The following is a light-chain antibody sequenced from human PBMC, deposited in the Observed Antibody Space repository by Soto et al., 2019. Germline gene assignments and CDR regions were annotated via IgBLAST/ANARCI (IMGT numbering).Light chain of an antibody. Sequence: QSALTQPASVSGSPGQSITISCTGTSSDVGSYNLDSWYHQRPGKAPKLLIYGVNKRPSGVSTRFSGSKSGNMASLRISDLQAEDEGDFYCCAYADSNIFVFGTGTKLTVL. CDR3: CAYADSNIFV. CDR1: SSDVGSYNL. J-gene: IGLJ1*01. V-gene: IGLV2-23*02. CDR2: GVN.